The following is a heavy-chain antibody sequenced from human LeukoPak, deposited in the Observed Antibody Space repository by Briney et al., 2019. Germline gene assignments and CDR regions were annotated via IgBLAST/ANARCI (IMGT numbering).Heavy chain of an antibody. CDR1: GFTFSSYS. CDR2: ISSSSSYI. Sequence: GGSLRLSCAASGFTFSSYSMNWVRQAPGKGLEWVSSISSSSSYIYYADSVKGRFTISRDNAKNSLYLQMNSLRAEDTAVYYCARSPAAGTPTFDYWGQGTLVTVSS. J-gene: IGHJ4*02. CDR3: ARSPAAGTPTFDY. V-gene: IGHV3-21*01. D-gene: IGHD6-13*01.